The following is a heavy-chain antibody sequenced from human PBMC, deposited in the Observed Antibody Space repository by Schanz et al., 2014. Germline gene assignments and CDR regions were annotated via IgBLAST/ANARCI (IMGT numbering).Heavy chain of an antibody. J-gene: IGHJ4*02. CDR3: ARWFLVRGVILDS. CDR2: INTGGDST. V-gene: IGHV3-23*04. D-gene: IGHD3-10*01. CDR1: GFTFSTHA. Sequence: EVQLVESGGGVVQPGRSLRLSCAASGFTFSTHAMHWLRQAPGKGLEWVSSINTGGDSTYYADSVKGRFTISRDNSRDTVYLQMNSLRADDTAMYYCARWFLVRGVILDSWGQGTLVTVSS.